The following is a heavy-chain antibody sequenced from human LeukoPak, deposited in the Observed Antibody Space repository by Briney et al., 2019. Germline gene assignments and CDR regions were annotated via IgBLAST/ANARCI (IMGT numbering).Heavy chain of an antibody. Sequence: ASVKVSCKASGYTFTSYYMHWVRQAPGQGLEWMGIINPSGGSTSYAQKFQGRVTMTRDTSISTAYMELSRLRSDDTAVYYCARARWDRARYFDYWGQGTLLTVSS. CDR2: INPSGGST. CDR3: ARARWDRARYFDY. CDR1: GYTFTSYY. J-gene: IGHJ4*02. D-gene: IGHD1-26*01. V-gene: IGHV1-46*01.